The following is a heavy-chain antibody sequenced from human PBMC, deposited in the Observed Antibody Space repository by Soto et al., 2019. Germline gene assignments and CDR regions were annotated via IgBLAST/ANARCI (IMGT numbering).Heavy chain of an antibody. CDR2: IRTAGDT. D-gene: IGHD2-15*01. V-gene: IGHV3-13*01. J-gene: IGHJ3*02. CDR3: ARGPTEYCSGGSCYRDGAFDI. Sequence: PGGSLGLSCAASGFTFSSFDMHWVRPATGKGLEWVSAIRTAGDTYYPGSVKGRFTISRENAKNSLYLQMNSLRAGDTAVYYCARGPTEYCSGGSCYRDGAFDIWRRGTMVT. CDR1: GFTFSSFD.